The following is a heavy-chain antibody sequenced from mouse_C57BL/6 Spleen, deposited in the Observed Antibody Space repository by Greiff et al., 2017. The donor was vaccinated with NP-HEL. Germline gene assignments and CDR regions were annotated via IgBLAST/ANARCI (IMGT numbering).Heavy chain of an antibody. Sequence: VQLQQSGAELVRPGASVKLSCTASGFNIKDDYMHWVKQRPEQGLEWIGWIDPENGDTEYASKFQGKATITADTSSNTAYLQLSSLTSEDTAVYYCTTLRIRAYWGQGTLVTVSA. D-gene: IGHD2-12*01. J-gene: IGHJ3*01. CDR1: GFNIKDDY. CDR2: IDPENGDT. CDR3: TTLRIRAY. V-gene: IGHV14-4*01.